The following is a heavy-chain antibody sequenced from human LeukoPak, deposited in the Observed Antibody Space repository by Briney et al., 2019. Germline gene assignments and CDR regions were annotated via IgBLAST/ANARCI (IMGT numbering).Heavy chain of an antibody. Sequence: GRSLRLSCAASGFTFSNYAMHWVRQAPGKGLEWVAIISYDGSHIYYADSVKGRFTISRDNSKNTLYLQMNSLRAEDTAVYYCAKDPATYYYDSSGYYHFDYWGQGTLVTVSS. J-gene: IGHJ4*02. CDR2: ISYDGSHI. CDR3: AKDPATYYYDSSGYYHFDY. V-gene: IGHV3-30*04. D-gene: IGHD3-22*01. CDR1: GFTFSNYA.